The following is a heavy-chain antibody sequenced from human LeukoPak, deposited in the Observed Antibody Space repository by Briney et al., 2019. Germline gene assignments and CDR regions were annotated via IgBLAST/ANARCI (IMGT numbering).Heavy chain of an antibody. CDR1: GVSISSGSYY. D-gene: IGHD6-13*01. CDR3: ARTTEAHSWRTRYYDYYMDV. V-gene: IGHV4-61*01. CDR2: IYYSGST. J-gene: IGHJ6*03. Sequence: SETLSLTCSVSGVSISSGSYYWGWIRQPPGKGLEWIGYIYYSGSTNYNPSLKSRVTISVDTSKSQFSLKLSSVTAADTAVYYCARTTEAHSWRTRYYDYYMDVWGKGTTVTVSS.